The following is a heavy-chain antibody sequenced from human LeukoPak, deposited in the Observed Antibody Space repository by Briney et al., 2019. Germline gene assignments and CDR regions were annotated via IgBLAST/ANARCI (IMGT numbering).Heavy chain of an antibody. V-gene: IGHV3-7*01. D-gene: IGHD2/OR15-2a*01. J-gene: IGHJ4*02. CDR2: IKEDGSEK. CDR3: ARPFPIDS. CDR1: GFTFSSYW. Sequence: GGSLRLSCAASGFTFSSYWMSWVRQAPGKGLEWEANIKEDGSEKYYVDSVKGRFIISRDNAKNSMYLQMNSLRAEDTAVYYCARPFPIDSWGQGTLVTVSS.